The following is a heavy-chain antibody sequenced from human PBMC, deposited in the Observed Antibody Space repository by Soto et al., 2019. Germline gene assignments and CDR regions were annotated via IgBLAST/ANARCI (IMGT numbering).Heavy chain of an antibody. CDR2: ISSNGGST. CDR1: GFTFSSYA. Sequence: GGSLRLSCSASGFTFSSYAMHWVRQAPGKGLEYVSAISSNGGSTYYADSVKGRFTISRDTSKNTLYLQISRLRADDTAVTYCVKDYYYNSSGYYGAFEIWGQGTMVTVAS. D-gene: IGHD3-22*01. J-gene: IGHJ3*02. V-gene: IGHV3-64D*06. CDR3: VKDYYYNSSGYYGAFEI.